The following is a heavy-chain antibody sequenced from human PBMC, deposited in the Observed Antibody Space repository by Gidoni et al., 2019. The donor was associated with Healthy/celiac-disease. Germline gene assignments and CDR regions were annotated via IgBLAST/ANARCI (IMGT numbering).Heavy chain of an antibody. V-gene: IGHV3-9*01. J-gene: IGHJ3*02. CDR2: ISWNSGSI. CDR3: AKDQSGSHHYDAFDI. CDR1: GFTFEDYA. D-gene: IGHD1-26*01. Sequence: EVQLVESGGGLVQPGRSLRLTCAASGFTFEDYAMHWVRQAPGKGREWVSGISWNSGSIGYADSVKGRFTISRDNAKNSLYLQMNSLRAEDTALYYCAKDQSGSHHYDAFDIWGQGTMVTVSS.